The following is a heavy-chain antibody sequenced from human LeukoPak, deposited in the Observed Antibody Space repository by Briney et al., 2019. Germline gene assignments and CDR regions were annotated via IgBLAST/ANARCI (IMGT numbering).Heavy chain of an antibody. CDR2: IRYDGSNK. CDR3: ANWSPGLLELSLLGNY. D-gene: IGHD1-7*01. Sequence: GGSLRLSCAASGFTFSSYGMHWVRQAPGKGLEWVAFIRYDGSNKYYADSVKGRFTISRDNSKNTLYLQMNSLRAEDTAVYYCANWSPGLLELSLLGNYWGQGTLVTVSS. V-gene: IGHV3-30*02. CDR1: GFTFSSYG. J-gene: IGHJ4*02.